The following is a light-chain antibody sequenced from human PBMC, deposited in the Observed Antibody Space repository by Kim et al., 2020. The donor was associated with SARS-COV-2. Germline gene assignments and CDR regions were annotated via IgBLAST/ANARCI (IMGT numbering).Light chain of an antibody. CDR2: GVS. J-gene: IGKJ2*03. Sequence: PGERAALSCRASQSVSSSYLAWYQQKPGQSPRRLIYGVSSRAPGIPDRFIGGGFGTDFTLTISRLEPEDFAVYYCQHYGGSLFSFGQGTKLEI. CDR1: QSVSSSY. V-gene: IGKV3-20*01. CDR3: QHYGGSLFS.